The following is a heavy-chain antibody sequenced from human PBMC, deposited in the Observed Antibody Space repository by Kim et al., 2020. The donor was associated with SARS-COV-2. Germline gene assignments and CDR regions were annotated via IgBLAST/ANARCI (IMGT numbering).Heavy chain of an antibody. CDR2: INGDGSSI. D-gene: IGHD5-18*01. CDR3: ARFNVETTLGY. J-gene: IGHJ4*02. Sequence: GGSLRLSCATSGFTFGSYWMHWVRQAPGKGLVWVSRINGDGSSINYADSVKGRFTISRDNAKNTLYLQMNSLRAEDAAVYYCARFNVETTLGYWGQGTLV. CDR1: GFTFGSYW. V-gene: IGHV3-74*01.